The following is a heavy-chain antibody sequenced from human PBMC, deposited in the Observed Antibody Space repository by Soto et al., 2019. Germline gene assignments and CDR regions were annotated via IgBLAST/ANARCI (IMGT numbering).Heavy chain of an antibody. Sequence: SETLSLTCTVSGGSISSSSYYWGWIRQPPGKGLEWIGSIYYSGSTYYNPSLKSRVTISVDTSKNQFSLKLSSVTAADTAVYYCARVVAAAGATWGKGTLVTVSS. D-gene: IGHD6-13*01. CDR2: IYYSGST. V-gene: IGHV4-39*01. CDR1: GGSISSSSYY. CDR3: ARVVAAAGAT. J-gene: IGHJ4*02.